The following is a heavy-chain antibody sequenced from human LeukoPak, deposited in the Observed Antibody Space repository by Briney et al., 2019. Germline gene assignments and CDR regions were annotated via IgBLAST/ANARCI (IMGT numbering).Heavy chain of an antibody. CDR1: GGSISNYY. J-gene: IGHJ4*02. D-gene: IGHD6-6*01. Sequence: PSETLSLTCTVSGGSISNYYWNWIRQPPGKGLEWIGYIYYTVNTNYNPSLKSRVTISVDTSKNQFSLKLSSVTAADTAVYYCARRGISSSLTPALDYWGQGTLVTVSS. CDR2: IYYTVNT. V-gene: IGHV4-59*08. CDR3: ARRGISSSLTPALDY.